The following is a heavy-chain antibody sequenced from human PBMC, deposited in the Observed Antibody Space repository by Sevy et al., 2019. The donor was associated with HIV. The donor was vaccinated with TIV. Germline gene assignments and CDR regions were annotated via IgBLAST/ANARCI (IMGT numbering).Heavy chain of an antibody. CDR3: ARDDGNYYFHY. J-gene: IGHJ4*02. V-gene: IGHV3-7*01. D-gene: IGHD1-7*01. CDR2: IKQDAGQK. Sequence: GGSLRLSCAASGFTFSKYWMGWVRQAPGKGLEWVANIKQDAGQKYYVDSVKGRFTISRDNAKKSLYMQMNSLRVEDTAVYFCARDDGNYYFHYWGQGTLVTVSS. CDR1: GFTFSKYW.